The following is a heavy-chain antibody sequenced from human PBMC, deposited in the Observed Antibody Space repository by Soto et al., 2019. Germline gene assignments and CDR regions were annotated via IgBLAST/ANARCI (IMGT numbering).Heavy chain of an antibody. V-gene: IGHV2-70*13. CDR2: IERDDDDK. J-gene: IGHJ6*02. Sequence: VSGPTLVNPTETLTLTCPFSVFSLTSPSLCVSWIRQSPGKALEWLALIERDDDDKYYSTSLKTRLTISKDTRKNQVVLTMANMEPADTATYYCARSIRGPRRFNGMDGWGQGNTVTVSS. CDR3: ARSIRGPRRFNGMDG. D-gene: IGHD1-20*01. CDR1: VFSLTSPSLC.